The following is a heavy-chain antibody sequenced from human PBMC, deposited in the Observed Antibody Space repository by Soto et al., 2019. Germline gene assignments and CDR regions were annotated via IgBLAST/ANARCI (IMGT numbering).Heavy chain of an antibody. J-gene: IGHJ6*02. V-gene: IGHV1-46*01. CDR1: GYTFTSYY. Sequence: RASVKVSCQASGYTFTSYYMNWVRQAPGQGLEWMGIINPSGGSTSYAQKFQGRVTMTRDTSTSTVYMELSSLRSEDTAVYYCARDFSGSGSYYFDSSRGYGMDVWGQGTAVTSP. CDR2: INPSGGST. D-gene: IGHD3-10*01. CDR3: ARDFSGSGSYYFDSSRGYGMDV.